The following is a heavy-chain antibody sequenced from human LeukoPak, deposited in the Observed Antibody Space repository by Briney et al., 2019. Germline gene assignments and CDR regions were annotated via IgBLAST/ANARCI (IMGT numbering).Heavy chain of an antibody. J-gene: IGHJ4*02. CDR2: ISSSSSTI. Sequence: GGSLRLSCAASGFTFSSYAMSWVRQAPGKGLEWVSYISSSSSTIYYADSVKGRFTISRDNAKNSLYLQMNSLRAEDTAVYYCARYPYYYDSSGYYPLGYWGQGTLVTVSS. V-gene: IGHV3-48*01. D-gene: IGHD3-22*01. CDR1: GFTFSSYA. CDR3: ARYPYYYDSSGYYPLGY.